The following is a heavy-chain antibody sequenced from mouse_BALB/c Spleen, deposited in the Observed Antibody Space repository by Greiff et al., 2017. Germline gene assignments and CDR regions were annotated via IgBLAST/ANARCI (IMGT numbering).Heavy chain of an antibody. J-gene: IGHJ2*01. V-gene: IGHV5-12-2*01. D-gene: IGHD2-1*01. Sequence: EVMLVESGGGLVQPGGSLKLSCAASGFTFSSYTMSWVRQTPEKRLEWVAYISNGGGSTYYPDTVKGRFTISRDNAKNTLYLQMSSLKSEDTAMYYCARHLYYGNYFDYWGQGTTLTVSS. CDR2: ISNGGGST. CDR1: GFTFSSYT. CDR3: ARHLYYGNYFDY.